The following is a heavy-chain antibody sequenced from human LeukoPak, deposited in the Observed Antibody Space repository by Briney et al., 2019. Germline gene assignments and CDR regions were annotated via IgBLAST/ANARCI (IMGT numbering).Heavy chain of an antibody. D-gene: IGHD2-15*01. J-gene: IGHJ5*02. Sequence: PSETLSLTCTVSGGSISSYYWSWIRQPPGKGLEWIGNIYYSGSTNYNPSLKSRVTISVDTSKNQFSLKLSSVAAADTAVYYCAIALSDIVVVVAAPNWFDPWGQGTLVSVSS. CDR2: IYYSGST. CDR3: AIALSDIVVVVAAPNWFDP. CDR1: GGSISSYY. V-gene: IGHV4-59*01.